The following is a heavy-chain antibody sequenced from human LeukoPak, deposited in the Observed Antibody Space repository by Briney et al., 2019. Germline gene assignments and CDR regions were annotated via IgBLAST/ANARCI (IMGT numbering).Heavy chain of an antibody. CDR1: GYTFTGYY. D-gene: IGHD2-15*01. CDR3: ARPYCSGGSCHDYFDY. CDR2: INPYTGGT. Sequence: HWASVKVSCKASGYTFTGYYMHWVRQAPGQGLEWMGWINPYTGGTNYAQKFQGRVTMTRDTSISTAYMELSRLRSDDTAVYYCARPYCSGGSCHDYFDYWGQGTLVTVSS. V-gene: IGHV1-2*02. J-gene: IGHJ4*02.